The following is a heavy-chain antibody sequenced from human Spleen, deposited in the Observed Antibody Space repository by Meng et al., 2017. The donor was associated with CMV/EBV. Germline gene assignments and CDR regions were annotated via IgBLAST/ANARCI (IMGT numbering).Heavy chain of an antibody. CDR1: GGSISSYY. D-gene: IGHD1-26*01. J-gene: IGHJ6*02. Sequence: GSLRLSCTVSGGSISSYYWSWIRQPPGRGLEWIGNIHYSGSSNYNPSLKGRVTMSVATSEDQFSLRLNSVTAADTAVYYCARGHTNSGSFVGYYAMDVWGQGATVTVSS. CDR3: ARGHTNSGSFVGYYAMDV. V-gene: IGHV4-59*01. CDR2: IHYSGSS.